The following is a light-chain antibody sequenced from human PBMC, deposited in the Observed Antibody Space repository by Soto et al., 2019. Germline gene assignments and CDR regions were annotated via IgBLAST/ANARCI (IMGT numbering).Light chain of an antibody. Sequence: EIVLTQSPATLSLSPGERATLSCRASQSVSSYLAWYQQKPGQAPRLLIYAASSRATGIPDRFSGSGSGTDFTLTISRLEPEDFAVYYCQQYGNSLQTFGQGTKVDI. CDR2: AAS. J-gene: IGKJ1*01. CDR1: QSVSSY. CDR3: QQYGNSLQT. V-gene: IGKV3-20*01.